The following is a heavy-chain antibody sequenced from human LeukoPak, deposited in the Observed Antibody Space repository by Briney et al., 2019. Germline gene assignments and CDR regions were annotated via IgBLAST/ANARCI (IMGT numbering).Heavy chain of an antibody. CDR1: GYTFTSYG. CDR3: ARDAVGRRSYYYYYMDV. J-gene: IGHJ6*03. D-gene: IGHD1-26*01. Sequence: GASVKVSCKASGYTFTSYGISWVRQAPGQGLEWMGWISAYNGNTNYAQKLQGRVTMTTDTSTSTAYMELRSLRSDDTAVYYCARDAVGRRSYYYYYMDVWGKGTTVTVPS. CDR2: ISAYNGNT. V-gene: IGHV1-18*01.